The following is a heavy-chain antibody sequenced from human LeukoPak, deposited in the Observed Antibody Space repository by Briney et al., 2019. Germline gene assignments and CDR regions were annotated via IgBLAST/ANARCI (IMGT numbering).Heavy chain of an antibody. Sequence: PSETLSLTCAVSGGSISSSNWWSWVRQPPGKGLEWIGEIYHGGSTNYNPSLKSRVTISVDKSKNQFSLKLSSVTAADTAVYYCAREIRDYFDSSAYYYLDYWGQGALVTVSS. CDR3: AREIRDYFDSSAYYYLDY. J-gene: IGHJ4*02. D-gene: IGHD3-22*01. CDR1: GGSISSSNW. V-gene: IGHV4-4*02. CDR2: IYHGGST.